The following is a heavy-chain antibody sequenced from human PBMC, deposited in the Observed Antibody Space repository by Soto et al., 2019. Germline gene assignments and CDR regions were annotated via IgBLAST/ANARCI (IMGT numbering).Heavy chain of an antibody. Sequence: QVQLVESGGGVVQPGRSLRLFCAASGFNFNKYAMHWVRQAPGKGLEWVAVTSFDGTDKYSDSVRGRLTISRDNSKNTVELQVNSLRTGDTAVYFCARDINYQARSVYSHRGMDVWGQGTTGTVSS. CDR1: GFNFNKYA. D-gene: IGHD3-22*01. V-gene: IGHV3-30-3*01. J-gene: IGHJ6*02. CDR3: ARDINYQARSVYSHRGMDV. CDR2: TSFDGTDK.